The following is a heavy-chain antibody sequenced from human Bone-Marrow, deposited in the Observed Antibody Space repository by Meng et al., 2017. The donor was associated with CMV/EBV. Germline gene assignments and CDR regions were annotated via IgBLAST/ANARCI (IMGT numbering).Heavy chain of an antibody. J-gene: IGHJ4*02. V-gene: IGHV1-8*02. D-gene: IGHD1-26*01. Sequence: ASVKVSCKASGYTFTSYYMHWVRQATGQGLEWMGWMNAHSGGTAYAHKFQGRVTMTRNTSITTAYMELSSLRSEDTAVYYCARGRSGSHIWGQGTLVTVSS. CDR3: ARGRSGSHI. CDR2: MNAHSGGT. CDR1: GYTFTSYY.